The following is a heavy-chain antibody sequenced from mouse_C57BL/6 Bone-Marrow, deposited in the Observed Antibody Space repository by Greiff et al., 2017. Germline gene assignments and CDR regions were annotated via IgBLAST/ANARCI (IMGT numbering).Heavy chain of an antibody. Sequence: EVHLVESGGGLVKPGGSLKLSCAASGFTFSDYGMHWVRQAPEKGLEWVAYISSGSSTIYYADTVQGRSTISRDNAKNTLFLHMTSLRYEDTAMYYCARHRDGYYCDDWGQGTTLTVSS. CDR1: GFTFSDYG. CDR2: ISSGSSTI. V-gene: IGHV5-17*01. CDR3: ARHRDGYYCDD. D-gene: IGHD2-14*01. J-gene: IGHJ2*01.